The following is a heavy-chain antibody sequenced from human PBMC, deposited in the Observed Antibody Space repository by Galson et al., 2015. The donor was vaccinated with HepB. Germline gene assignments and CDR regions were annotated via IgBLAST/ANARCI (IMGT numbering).Heavy chain of an antibody. V-gene: IGHV1-2*04. D-gene: IGHD3-16*02. CDR2: INPNNGGT. CDR1: GYSFTAHY. CDR3: ASDFGTYDSIWGSYRPTNWFDP. Sequence: SVKVSCKASGYSFTAHYIHWVRQVPGQGLEWMGRINPNNGGTHSAQQFQGWVTLTRDTSINTVYMDLRSLRADDPAISYCASDFGTYDSIWGSYRPTNWFDPWGQGTLVTVSS. J-gene: IGHJ5*02.